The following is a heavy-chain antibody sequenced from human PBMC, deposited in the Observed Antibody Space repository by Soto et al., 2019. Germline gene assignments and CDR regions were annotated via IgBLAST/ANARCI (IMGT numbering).Heavy chain of an antibody. CDR3: ARGPLVVLNYFES. J-gene: IGHJ4*02. CDR2: IFPLTDIP. Sequence: QVQLVQSGAEVKKPGSSVKVSCKASGGTFRNYPINWVRQAPGQGLEWMGSIFPLTDIPDYAQNFQARLTISADNSTSTVYMELSRLTSDDTAMYFCARGPLVVLNYFESWGQGTLVTVSS. V-gene: IGHV1-69*02. CDR1: GGTFRNYP.